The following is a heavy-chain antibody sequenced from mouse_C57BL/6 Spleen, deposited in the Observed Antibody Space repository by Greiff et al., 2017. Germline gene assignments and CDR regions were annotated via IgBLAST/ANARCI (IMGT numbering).Heavy chain of an antibody. V-gene: IGHV3-6*01. CDR2: ISYDGSD. J-gene: IGHJ2*01. Sequence: DVKLVESGPGLVKPSQSLSLTCSVTGYSITSGYYWNWIRQFPGNKLEWMGYISYDGSDNYNPPLQNRISITRDTSKNQFFLTLNSVTTEDTATSDCAREGYYLDYWGQGTTLTVSS. D-gene: IGHD2-1*01. CDR1: GYSITSGYY. CDR3: AREGYYLDY.